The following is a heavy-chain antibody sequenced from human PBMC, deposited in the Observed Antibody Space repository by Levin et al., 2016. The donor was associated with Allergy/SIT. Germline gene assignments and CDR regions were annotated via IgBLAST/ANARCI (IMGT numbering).Heavy chain of an antibody. Sequence: WIRQPPGKGLEWIGSIYYSGNTYYNPSLKSRVTISVDTSKDQFSLKLSSVTAADTAVYYCARHENIVVVVGAKGFDYWGQGTLVTVSS. V-gene: IGHV4-39*01. J-gene: IGHJ4*02. D-gene: IGHD2-15*01. CDR2: IYYSGNT. CDR3: ARHENIVVVVGAKGFDY.